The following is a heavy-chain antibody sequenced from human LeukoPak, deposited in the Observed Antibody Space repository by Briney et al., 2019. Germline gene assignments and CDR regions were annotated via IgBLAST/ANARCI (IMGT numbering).Heavy chain of an antibody. V-gene: IGHV4-34*01. D-gene: IGHD4-11*01. J-gene: IGHJ4*02. CDR2: INHSGST. CDR1: GESFSAYY. CDR3: ARGGTTLVDY. Sequence: PSETLSLTCAVYGESFSAYYWSWIRQPPGKGLEWIGDINHSGSTNYNPSLKSRVTISADTPKNQFSLELISVTAADTAVYYCARGGTTLVDYWAQGTLVTVSS.